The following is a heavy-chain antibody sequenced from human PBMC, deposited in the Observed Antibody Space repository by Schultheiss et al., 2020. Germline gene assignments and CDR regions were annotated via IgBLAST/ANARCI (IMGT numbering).Heavy chain of an antibody. Sequence: GGSLRLSCAASGFTFSSYGMHWVRQAPGKGLEWVAVIWYDGSNKYYADSVKGRFTISRDNSKNTLYLQMNSLRAEDTAVYYCARVNYDSSGYYSIYYYYGMDVWGQGTTVTVSS. CDR1: GFTFSSYG. CDR2: IWYDGSNK. J-gene: IGHJ6*02. D-gene: IGHD3-22*01. V-gene: IGHV3-33*01. CDR3: ARVNYDSSGYYSIYYYYGMDV.